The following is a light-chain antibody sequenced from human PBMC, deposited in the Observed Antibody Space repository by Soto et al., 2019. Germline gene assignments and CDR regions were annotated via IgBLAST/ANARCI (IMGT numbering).Light chain of an antibody. CDR2: ATS. Sequence: DIQMTQSPSSLSASVGDRVTITCRASQSVSSYLNWYQQKPGKVPKLLIYATSSLQSGVPSRFSGTGSGTDFTLIISSLQPEDFATYYCQQGYVTPLTFGGGTKVEIK. CDR1: QSVSSY. V-gene: IGKV1-39*01. CDR3: QQGYVTPLT. J-gene: IGKJ4*01.